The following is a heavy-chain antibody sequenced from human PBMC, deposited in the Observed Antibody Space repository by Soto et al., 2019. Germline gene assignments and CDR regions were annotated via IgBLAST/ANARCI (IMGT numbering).Heavy chain of an antibody. J-gene: IGHJ4*02. CDR1: GGTFSSYA. CDR3: ARVLSPDDSSGQAFGY. D-gene: IGHD3-22*01. CDR2: IIPIFGTA. V-gene: IGHV1-69*05. Sequence: SVKVSCKASGGTFSSYAISWVRQAPGQGLEWMGGIIPIFGTANYAQKFQGRVTITTDKSTSTAYMELSSLRSEDTAVYYCARVLSPDDSSGQAFGYWGQGTLVTVSS.